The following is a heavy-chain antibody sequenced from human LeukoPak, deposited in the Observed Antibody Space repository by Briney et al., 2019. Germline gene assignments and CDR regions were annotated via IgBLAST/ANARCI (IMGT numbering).Heavy chain of an antibody. CDR2: MFYSGST. CDR1: GGSVSSNYYY. Sequence: PSETLSLPCTVSGGSVSSNYYYWGWIRQPPGRGLEWLGGMFYSGSTYYNPSLKSRVTISVDTSKNQFSLELISVTAADTAVYYCARHASCSSTSCYVDYWGQGTLVTVSS. D-gene: IGHD2-2*01. CDR3: ARHASCSSTSCYVDY. J-gene: IGHJ4*02. V-gene: IGHV4-39*01.